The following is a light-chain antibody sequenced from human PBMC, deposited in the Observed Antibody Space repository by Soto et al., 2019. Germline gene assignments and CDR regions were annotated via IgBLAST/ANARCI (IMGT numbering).Light chain of an antibody. CDR1: QSISTY. CDR3: QQSYMDPIT. Sequence: DHQITQSPSSLSASVGNRVTITCRASQSISTYLNWYQKKPGKAPNLLIYDASRLQSGVPSRFSGSGGGTDFTLSISSVQPEDFATYFCQQSYMDPITFGQGTRLEIK. CDR2: DAS. J-gene: IGKJ5*01. V-gene: IGKV1-39*01.